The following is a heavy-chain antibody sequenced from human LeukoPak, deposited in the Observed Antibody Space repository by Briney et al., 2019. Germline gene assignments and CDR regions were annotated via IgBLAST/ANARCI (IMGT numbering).Heavy chain of an antibody. J-gene: IGHJ4*02. Sequence: GGSLRLSCAVSGFTFSSYSMNWARQAPGKGLEWVSSISSSSSYIYYADSVKGRFTISRDNAKNSLYLQMNSLRAEDTAVYYCERAGRKYNWNDESVDYWGQGTLVTVSS. V-gene: IGHV3-21*01. D-gene: IGHD1-20*01. CDR3: ERAGRKYNWNDESVDY. CDR2: ISSSSSYI. CDR1: GFTFSSYS.